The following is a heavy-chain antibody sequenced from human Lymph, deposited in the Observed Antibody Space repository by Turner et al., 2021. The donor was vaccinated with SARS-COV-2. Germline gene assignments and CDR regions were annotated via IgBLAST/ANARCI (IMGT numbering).Heavy chain of an antibody. V-gene: IGHV4-59*01. CDR2: IYYRGST. D-gene: IGHD2-21*02. J-gene: IGHJ5*02. Sequence: QVQLQESGPRLGKPLETLSLTCTVSGGAMNSNYLSWIRQPPGKRLEWIGYIYYRGSTNYNPSLKSRVTISVDTSKNQFSLKLTSVTAADTAIYYCARETVNNWVDPWGQGILVTVSS. CDR3: ARETVNNWVDP. CDR1: GGAMNSNY.